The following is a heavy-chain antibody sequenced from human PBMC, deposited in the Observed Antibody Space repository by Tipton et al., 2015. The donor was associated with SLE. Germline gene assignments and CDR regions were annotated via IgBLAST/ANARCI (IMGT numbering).Heavy chain of an antibody. Sequence: TLSLTCTVSGGSISSGTYSWSWIRQPAGKGLEWIGRIYTSGSTDYNPSLKSRVTISIDTSKNQFSLKLTSVTAADTAVYYCARSLRFLEWEFDPWGQGTLVTVSS. CDR2: IYTSGST. CDR3: ARSLRFLEWEFDP. D-gene: IGHD3-3*01. V-gene: IGHV4-61*02. J-gene: IGHJ5*02. CDR1: GGSISSGTYS.